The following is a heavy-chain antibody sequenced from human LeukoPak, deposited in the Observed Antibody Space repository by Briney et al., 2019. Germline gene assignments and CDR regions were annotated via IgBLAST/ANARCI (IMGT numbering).Heavy chain of an antibody. CDR3: ARVTRSPFGWFDP. Sequence: GGSLRLSCSASGFTFSDYWMTWVRQAPGKGLEWVANIKQDGSEKYYVDSVKDRFTISRDNAKNSLYLQMNSLRAEDTAVYYCARVTRSPFGWFDPWGQGTLVTVSS. D-gene: IGHD4-11*01. V-gene: IGHV3-7*04. CDR2: IKQDGSEK. CDR1: GFTFSDYW. J-gene: IGHJ5*02.